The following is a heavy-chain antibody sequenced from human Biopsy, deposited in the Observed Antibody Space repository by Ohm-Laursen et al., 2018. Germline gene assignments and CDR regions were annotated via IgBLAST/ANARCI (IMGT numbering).Heavy chain of an antibody. D-gene: IGHD6-19*01. CDR3: ALQSVAQMKNFDY. J-gene: IGHJ4*02. CDR1: GFSFTGYY. Sequence: GSSVKVSCKASGFSFTGYYIHWVRQAPGQGLEWMGWISPKSGGTNYAQKFQGNITMTKNTSMSTAYMEMSRLRSDDTAVYYSALQSVAQMKNFDYWGQGTLVTVSS. CDR2: ISPKSGGT. V-gene: IGHV1-2*02.